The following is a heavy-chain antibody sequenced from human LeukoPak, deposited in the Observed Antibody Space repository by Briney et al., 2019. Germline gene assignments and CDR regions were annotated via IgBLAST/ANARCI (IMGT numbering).Heavy chain of an antibody. D-gene: IGHD6-13*01. V-gene: IGHV1-8*03. Sequence: ASVKVSCKASGYTFTSYDINWVRQATGQGLEWMGWMNPNSGNTGYAQKFQGRVTITRNTPISTAYMELSSLRSEDTAVYYCARGISSSWSFYYYYYYMDVWGKGTTVTVSS. J-gene: IGHJ6*03. CDR3: ARGISSSWSFYYYYYYMDV. CDR1: GYTFTSYD. CDR2: MNPNSGNT.